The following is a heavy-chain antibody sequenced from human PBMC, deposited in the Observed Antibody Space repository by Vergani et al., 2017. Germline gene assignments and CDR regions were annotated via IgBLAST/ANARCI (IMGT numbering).Heavy chain of an antibody. D-gene: IGHD3-10*01. CDR2: IYYSGST. J-gene: IGHJ4*02. Sequence: QVQLQESGPGLVKPSETLSLTCTVSGGSISSGGYYWSWIRQPPGKGLEWIGYIYYSGSTNYNPSLKSRVTISVDTSKNQFSLKLSSVTAADTAVYYCARAGEWFGELPEYWGQGTLVTVSS. V-gene: IGHV4-61*08. CDR3: ARAGEWFGELPEY. CDR1: GGSISSGGYY.